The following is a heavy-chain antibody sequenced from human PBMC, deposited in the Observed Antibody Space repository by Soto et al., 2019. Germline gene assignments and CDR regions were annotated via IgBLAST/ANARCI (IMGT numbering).Heavy chain of an antibody. CDR3: AKDREWDFYGDNGFDY. J-gene: IGHJ4*02. CDR1: GFTFRDFA. CDR2: ISASGART. Sequence: GGSLRLSCAVSGFTFRDFAMGWVRQAPGQGLEWVSVISASGARTFYGDSVKVRFTISRDNSKRILYLQMNTLRAEETALYYCAKDREWDFYGDNGFDYWGQGTLVTVSS. D-gene: IGHD4-17*01. V-gene: IGHV3-23*01.